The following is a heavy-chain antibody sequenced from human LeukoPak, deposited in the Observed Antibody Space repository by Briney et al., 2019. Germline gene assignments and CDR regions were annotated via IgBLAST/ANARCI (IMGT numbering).Heavy chain of an antibody. Sequence: SETLSLTCAVSGVSMTDYYWSWIRQAAGKGLEWIGRIHSSGSTNYNPSLMSRVTMSVDTSKTQFSLRLNSVTAADTAVYFCARGGGKAAAFVLHYWGQGTLVTVSS. CDR3: ARGGGKAAAFVLHY. V-gene: IGHV4-4*07. CDR2: IHSSGST. CDR1: GVSMTDYY. J-gene: IGHJ4*02. D-gene: IGHD2-2*01.